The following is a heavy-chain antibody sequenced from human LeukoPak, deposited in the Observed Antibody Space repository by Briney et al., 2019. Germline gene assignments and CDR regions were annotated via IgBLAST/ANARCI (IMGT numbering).Heavy chain of an antibody. D-gene: IGHD5-18*01. CDR1: GYSISSGYY. J-gene: IGHJ4*02. CDR2: IYYSGST. CDR3: ARDKGSYGSFDY. V-gene: IGHV4-61*01. Sequence: SETLSLTCTVSGYSISSGYYWGWIRQPPGKGLEWIGYIYYSGSTNYNPSLKSRVTISVDTSKNQFSLKLSSVTAADTAVYYCARDKGSYGSFDYWGQGTLVTVSS.